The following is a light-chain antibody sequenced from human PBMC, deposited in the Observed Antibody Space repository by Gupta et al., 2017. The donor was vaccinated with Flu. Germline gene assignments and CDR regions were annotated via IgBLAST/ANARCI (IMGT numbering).Light chain of an antibody. CDR2: EVS. Sequence: QSALTKPASVSGSPGQPITISCTGTSSEVGGYNHVSWYQQHPGEAPKLMTYEVSNRPSGVANLFFGSKSGNTASLTISGLQGDDEAYYYCSSYTSSNSYVFGTSTKVTVL. J-gene: IGLJ1*01. V-gene: IGLV2-14*01. CDR3: SSYTSSNSYV. CDR1: SSEVGGYNH.